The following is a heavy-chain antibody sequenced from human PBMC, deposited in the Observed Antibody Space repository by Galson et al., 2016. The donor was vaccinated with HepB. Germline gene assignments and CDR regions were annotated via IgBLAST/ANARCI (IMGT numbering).Heavy chain of an antibody. CDR2: VYGGGTT. V-gene: IGHV3-66*01. Sequence: SLRLSCAVSGFSLSDSYMTWVRQTPGERLEWVSVVYGGGTTYYADSEKGRFTISRDTSKNTVYLQMNSLRVEDTAVYYCVRNLYTTSRVSWGQGTVVTVSS. CDR3: VRNLYTTSRVS. D-gene: IGHD2-2*02. J-gene: IGHJ5*02. CDR1: GFSLSDSY.